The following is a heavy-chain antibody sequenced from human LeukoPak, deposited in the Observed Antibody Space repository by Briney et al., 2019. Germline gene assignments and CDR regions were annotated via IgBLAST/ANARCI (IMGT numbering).Heavy chain of an antibody. D-gene: IGHD6-6*01. V-gene: IGHV4-59*01. CDR1: GGSISSYY. CDR3: ASFSHIAAREY. J-gene: IGHJ4*02. CDR2: IYYSGST. Sequence: SGTLSLTCTVSGGSISSYYWSWIRQPPGKGLEWIGYIYYSGSTNYNPSLKSRVTISVDTSKNQFSLKLSSVTAADTAVYYCASFSHIAAREYWGQGTLVTVSS.